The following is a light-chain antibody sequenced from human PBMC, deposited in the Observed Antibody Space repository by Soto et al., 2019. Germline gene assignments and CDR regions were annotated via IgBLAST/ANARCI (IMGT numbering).Light chain of an antibody. J-gene: IGLJ1*01. CDR2: EVT. CDR3: SSYTSSNTPYV. Sequence: QSVLTQPASVSGSPGQSITISCTGSSSDVGAYNFVPWYQHHPGKAPKLILYEVTTHPSGVSSRFSGSKSGNTASLTISGLQADDEANYYCSSYTSSNTPYVFGTGTKVTVL. CDR1: SSDVGAYNF. V-gene: IGLV2-14*01.